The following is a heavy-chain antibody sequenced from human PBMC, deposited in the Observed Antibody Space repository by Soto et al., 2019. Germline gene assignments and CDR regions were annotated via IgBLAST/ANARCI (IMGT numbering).Heavy chain of an antibody. Sequence: PGGSLRLSCAASGFTFSSYWMSWVRQAPGKGLEWVANIKQDGSEKYYVDSVKGRFTISRDNAKNSLYLQMNSLRAEDTAVYYCARDSSSYAGDYRDYYYGMDVWGQGTTVTVSS. D-gene: IGHD4-17*01. V-gene: IGHV3-7*03. CDR1: GFTFSSYW. CDR2: IKQDGSEK. CDR3: ARDSSSYAGDYRDYYYGMDV. J-gene: IGHJ6*02.